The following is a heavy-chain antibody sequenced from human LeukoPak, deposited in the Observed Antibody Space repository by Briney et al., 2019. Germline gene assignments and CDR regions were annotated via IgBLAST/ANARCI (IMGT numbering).Heavy chain of an antibody. D-gene: IGHD2-2*01. CDR3: AKEASTAYYXYGMDV. Sequence: GGSLRLSCAASGFTFSSYWMSWVRQAPGRGLEWVANIHQDASEIRYVDSVRGRFTISRDNSKNTLYLQMNSLRAEDTAVYYCAKEASTAYYXYGMDVWGQGTTVTVSS. V-gene: IGHV3-7*03. J-gene: IGHJ6*02. CDR1: GFTFSSYW. CDR2: IHQDASEI.